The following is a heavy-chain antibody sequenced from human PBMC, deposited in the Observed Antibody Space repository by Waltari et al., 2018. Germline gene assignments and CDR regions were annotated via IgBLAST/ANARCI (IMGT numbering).Heavy chain of an antibody. J-gene: IGHJ4*02. D-gene: IGHD1-26*01. CDR1: GGTFSSYA. CDR3: ASLEGATIAGNTPSVDY. Sequence: QVQLVQSGAEVKKPGSSVKVSCKASGGTFSSYAIRWVLPAPGQGLEWMGGSIPIFGTANYEQKFQGRVTITADKSTSTAYMELSSLRSEDTAVYYCASLEGATIAGNTPSVDYWGQGTLVTVSS. V-gene: IGHV1-69*14. CDR2: SIPIFGTA.